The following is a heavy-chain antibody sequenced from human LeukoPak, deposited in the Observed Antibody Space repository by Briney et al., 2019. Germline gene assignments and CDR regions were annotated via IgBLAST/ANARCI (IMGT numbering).Heavy chain of an antibody. V-gene: IGHV3-21*01. J-gene: IGHJ3*02. CDR2: ISSSSSYI. CDR3: APSGYSSSGNAFDI. Sequence: GGSLRLSCAASGFTFSSYSMNWVRQAPGKGLEWVSSISSSSSYIYYADSVKGRFTISRDNAKNSLYLQMNSLRAEDTAVYHCAPSGYSSSGNAFDIWGQGTMVTVSS. D-gene: IGHD6-6*01. CDR1: GFTFSSYS.